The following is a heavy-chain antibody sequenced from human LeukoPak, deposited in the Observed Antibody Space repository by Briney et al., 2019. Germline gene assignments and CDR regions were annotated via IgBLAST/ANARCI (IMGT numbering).Heavy chain of an antibody. CDR2: INHSGST. CDR1: GGSISSYY. V-gene: IGHV4-34*01. CDR3: ARDSVAADY. D-gene: IGHD6-19*01. J-gene: IGHJ4*02. Sequence: SETLSLTCTVSGGSISSYYWSWIRQPPGKGLEWIGEINHSGSTNYNPSLKSRVTISVDTSKNQFSLKLSSVTAADTAVYYCARDSVAADYWGQGTLVTVSS.